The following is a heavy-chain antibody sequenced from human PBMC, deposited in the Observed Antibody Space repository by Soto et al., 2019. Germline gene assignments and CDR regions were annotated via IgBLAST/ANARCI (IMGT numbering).Heavy chain of an antibody. J-gene: IGHJ6*02. V-gene: IGHV3-53*01. D-gene: IGHD3-16*01. CDR1: GFTVSSNY. CDR2: IESGGIT. Sequence: GGSLRLSCAASGFTVSSNYMTWVRQAPGKGLEWISLIESGGITYYADSVRGRFTVSRDTSQNMLHLQMNTVRVEDTAVYYCARGGSLYYYYGIDIWGQGTTVTVSS. CDR3: ARGGSLYYYYGIDI.